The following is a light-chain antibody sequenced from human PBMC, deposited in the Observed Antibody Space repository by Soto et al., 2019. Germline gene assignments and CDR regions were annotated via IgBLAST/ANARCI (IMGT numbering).Light chain of an antibody. CDR1: QSVSTSN. J-gene: IGKJ5*01. Sequence: IVLTQSPGTLSSSPGERATLSCRASQSVSTSNLAWYQQRPGQAPRLLIYGASTRATGIPARFSGSGSGTEFTLTISSLQSEDFAVYYCQQYNKWPLITFGQGTRLEIK. CDR2: GAS. CDR3: QQYNKWPLIT. V-gene: IGKV3-15*01.